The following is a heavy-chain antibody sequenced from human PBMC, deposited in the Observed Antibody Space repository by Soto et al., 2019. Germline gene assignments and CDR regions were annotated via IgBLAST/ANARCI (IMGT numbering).Heavy chain of an antibody. CDR2: IYYSGST. D-gene: IGHD2-21*01. CDR3: ARIRVIAGAFDI. J-gene: IGHJ3*02. CDR1: GGSISSGGYY. Sequence: SETLSLTCTVSGGSISSGGYYWSWIRQHPGKGLEWIGYIYYSGSTYYNPSLKSRVTISVDTSKNQFSLKLSSVTAADTAVYYCARIRVIAGAFDIWGQGTMVT. V-gene: IGHV4-31*03.